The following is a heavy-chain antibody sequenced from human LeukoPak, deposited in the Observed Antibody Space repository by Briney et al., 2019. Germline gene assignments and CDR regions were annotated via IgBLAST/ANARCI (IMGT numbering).Heavy chain of an antibody. CDR1: GGSISSGSYY. D-gene: IGHD2-2*01. CDR2: IYTSGST. CDR3: ARVIRRRVVPAAIWNAFDI. Sequence: SETLSLTCTVSGGSISSGSYYWSWIRQPAGKGLEWIGRIYTSGSTNYNPSLKSRVTISVDRSKNQFSLKLSSVTAADTAVYYCARVIRRRVVPAAIWNAFDIWGQGTMVTVSS. V-gene: IGHV4-61*02. J-gene: IGHJ3*02.